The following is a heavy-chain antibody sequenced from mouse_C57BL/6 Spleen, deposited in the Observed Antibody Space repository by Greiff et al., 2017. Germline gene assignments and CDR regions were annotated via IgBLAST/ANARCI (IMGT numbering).Heavy chain of an antibody. V-gene: IGHV5-9-1*02. CDR3: TRDRAYSNPWFAY. CDR2: ISSGGDYI. J-gene: IGHJ3*01. CDR1: GFTFSSYA. Sequence: EVKVEESGEGLVKPGGSLKLSCAASGFTFSSYAMSWVRQTPEKRLEWVAYISSGGDYIYYADTVKGRFTISRDNARNTLYLQMSSLKSEDTAMYYCTRDRAYSNPWFAYWGQGTLVTVSA. D-gene: IGHD2-5*01.